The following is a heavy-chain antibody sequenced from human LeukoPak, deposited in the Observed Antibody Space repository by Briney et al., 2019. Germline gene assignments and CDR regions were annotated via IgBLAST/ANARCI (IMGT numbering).Heavy chain of an antibody. CDR1: GFTFSSYS. CDR3: ARAPQNYYDSSPFDY. D-gene: IGHD3-22*01. V-gene: IGHV3-21*01. J-gene: IGHJ4*02. CDR2: ISSSSSYI. Sequence: GGSLRLSCAASGFTFSSYSMNWVRQAPGKGLEWVSSISSSSSYIYYADSVKGRFTISRDNAENSLYLQMNSLRAEDTAVYYCARAPQNYYDSSPFDYWGQGTLVTVSS.